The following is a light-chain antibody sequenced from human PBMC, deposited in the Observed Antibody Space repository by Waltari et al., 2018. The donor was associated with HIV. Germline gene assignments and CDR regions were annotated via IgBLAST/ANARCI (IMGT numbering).Light chain of an antibody. V-gene: IGLV1-44*01. CDR2: SNS. J-gene: IGLJ1*01. CDR1: TSNIEVNP. Sequence: THQPPASPTPGQGAPTSCLGTTSNIEVNPVNGNLQLPETAPKLLIFSNSQRPSGVPARFSGSKSDTSASLAISGLQSEDEAHYYCASWDDSLNGLYVFGPGTKVTVL. CDR3: ASWDDSLNGLYV.